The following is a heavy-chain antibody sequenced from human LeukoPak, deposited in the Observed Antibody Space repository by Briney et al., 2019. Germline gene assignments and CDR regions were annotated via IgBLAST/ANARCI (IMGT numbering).Heavy chain of an antibody. Sequence: PGGSLRLSCAASGFTFSSYWMSWVRQAPGKGLEWVANIKQDGSEKYYVDSVKGRFTISRDNAKNSLYLQMNSLRAEDTAVYYCACPRAAAGNWFDPWGQGTLVTVSS. J-gene: IGHJ5*02. CDR3: ACPRAAAGNWFDP. D-gene: IGHD6-13*01. V-gene: IGHV3-7*02. CDR2: IKQDGSEK. CDR1: GFTFSSYW.